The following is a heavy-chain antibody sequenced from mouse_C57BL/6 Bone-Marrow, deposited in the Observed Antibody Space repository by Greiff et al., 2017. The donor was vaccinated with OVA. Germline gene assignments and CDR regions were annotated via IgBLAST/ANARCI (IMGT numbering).Heavy chain of an antibody. V-gene: IGHV5-4*01. CDR2: ISDGGSYT. J-gene: IGHJ2*01. CDR3: AREPLYRGYFDY. Sequence: EVQLVESGGGLVKPGGSLKLSCAASGFTFSSYAMSWVRQTPEKRLEWVATISDGGSYTYYPDNVKGRFTISRDNAKNNLYLQMSHLKSEDTAMDYCAREPLYRGYFDYWGQGTTLTVSS. CDR1: GFTFSSYA. D-gene: IGHD2-14*01.